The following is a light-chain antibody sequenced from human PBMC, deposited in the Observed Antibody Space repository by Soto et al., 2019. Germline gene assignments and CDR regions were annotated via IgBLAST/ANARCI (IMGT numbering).Light chain of an antibody. CDR2: GAS. CDR3: QHYAGSQWT. V-gene: IGKV3-20*01. J-gene: IGKJ1*01. Sequence: EIVLTQSPGTLSLSPGERATLSCRASQSVYSNYLAWYQRKPGQAPRLLIYGASIRATGIPDRFSGSGSGTDFTLTISRLEPEDFVVYYCQHYAGSQWTFGQGTKVEVK. CDR1: QSVYSNY.